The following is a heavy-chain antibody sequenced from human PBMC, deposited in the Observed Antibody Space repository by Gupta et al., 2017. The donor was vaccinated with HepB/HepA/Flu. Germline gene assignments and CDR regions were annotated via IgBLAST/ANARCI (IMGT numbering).Heavy chain of an antibody. CDR2: IWMDGTKK. V-gene: IGHV3-33*01. D-gene: IGHD1-1*01. CDR3: GRDPGSDNPIDY. CDR1: GFTFNKFG. J-gene: IGHJ4*02. Sequence: VQLVESGGGVVQPGRSLRLSCAASGFTFNKFGMRWVRQAPGKGLEWVAVIWMDGTKKVYADSVKGRFTISRDNSKNTLYLQMDRLTAEDTALYYCGRDPGSDNPIDYWGQGTPVTVSS.